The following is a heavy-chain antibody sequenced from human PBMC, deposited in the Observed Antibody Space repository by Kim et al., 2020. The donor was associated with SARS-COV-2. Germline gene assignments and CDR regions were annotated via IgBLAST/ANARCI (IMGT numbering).Heavy chain of an antibody. V-gene: IGHV4-34*01. D-gene: IGHD6-6*01. CDR3: ARGGIIEYSSSSSFDF. Sequence: SLKSRVTISVDTSKNQFSLKLSSVTAADTAVYYCARGGIIEYSSSSSFDFWGQGTLVTVSS. J-gene: IGHJ4*02.